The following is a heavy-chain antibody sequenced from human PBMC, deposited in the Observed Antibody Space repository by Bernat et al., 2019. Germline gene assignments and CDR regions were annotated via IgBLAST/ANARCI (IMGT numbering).Heavy chain of an antibody. CDR2: IWYDGSNK. V-gene: IGHV3-33*01. J-gene: IGHJ4*02. CDR1: GFTFSSYG. CDR3: ARDLRFSGSWPY. Sequence: QVQLVESGGGVVQPGRSLRLSCAASGFTFSSYGMHWVRQAPGKGLEWVAVIWYDGSNKYYADSVKGRFTISRDNSKNTLYLQMNSLRAEDTAVYYCARDLRFSGSWPYWGQGTLVTVSS. D-gene: IGHD6-13*01.